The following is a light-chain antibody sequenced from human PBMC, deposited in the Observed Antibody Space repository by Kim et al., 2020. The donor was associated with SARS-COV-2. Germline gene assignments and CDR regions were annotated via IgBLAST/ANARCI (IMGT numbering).Light chain of an antibody. CDR3: QAWDSSTVV. J-gene: IGLJ2*01. Sequence: VSPGQTASITCSGDKLGDKYACWYQQKPGQSPVLVIYQDSKRPSGIPERFSGSNSGNTATLSISGTQAMDEADYYCQAWDSSTVVFGGGTQLTVL. CDR2: QDS. V-gene: IGLV3-1*01. CDR1: KLGDKY.